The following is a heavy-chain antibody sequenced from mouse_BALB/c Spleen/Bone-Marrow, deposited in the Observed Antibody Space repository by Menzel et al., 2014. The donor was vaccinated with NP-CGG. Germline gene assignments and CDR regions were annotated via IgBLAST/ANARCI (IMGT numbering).Heavy chain of an antibody. J-gene: IGHJ1*01. D-gene: IGHD1-1*01. CDR1: GYSITSDYD. CDR3: ANYGSWYFAV. Sequence: EVKLMESGPGLVKPSQSLSLTCTVTGYSITSDYDWNWIRQFPENTLEWMGYMTYSGSTSYNPSLKSRFSITRDTSKNQFFLQLTSVTTEDTATYYCANYGSWYFAVWGAGTTVTVSS. CDR2: MTYSGST. V-gene: IGHV3-2*02.